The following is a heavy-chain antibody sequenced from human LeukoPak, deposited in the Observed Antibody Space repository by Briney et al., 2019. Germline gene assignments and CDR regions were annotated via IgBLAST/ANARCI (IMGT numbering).Heavy chain of an antibody. CDR2: IKQDGSEK. D-gene: IGHD1-1*01. J-gene: IGHJ6*03. CDR3: ARDRGGYNWKVFYYYCYMDV. V-gene: IGHV3-7*01. Sequence: GGSLRLSCAASGFTFSSYWMSWVRQAPGKGLEWVANIKQDGSEKYYVDSVKGRFTISRDNAKNSLYLQMNSLRAEDTAVYYCARDRGGYNWKVFYYYCYMDVWGKGTTVTVSS. CDR1: GFTFSSYW.